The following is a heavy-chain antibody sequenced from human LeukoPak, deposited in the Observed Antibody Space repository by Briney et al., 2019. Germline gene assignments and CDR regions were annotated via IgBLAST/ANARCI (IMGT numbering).Heavy chain of an antibody. J-gene: IGHJ4*02. CDR1: GFTFSSYG. Sequence: GGSLRLSCAASGFTFSSYGMHWVRQAPGKGLEWVAVISYDGSNKYYADSVKGRFTISRDNSKNTLYLQMNSLRAEDTAVYYCAKDSGIAVADIFDYWGQGTLVTVSS. V-gene: IGHV3-30*18. CDR2: ISYDGSNK. D-gene: IGHD6-19*01. CDR3: AKDSGIAVADIFDY.